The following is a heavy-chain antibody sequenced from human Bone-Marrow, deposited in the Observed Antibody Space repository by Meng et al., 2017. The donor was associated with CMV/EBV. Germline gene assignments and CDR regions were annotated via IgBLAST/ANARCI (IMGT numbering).Heavy chain of an antibody. D-gene: IGHD5-18*01. CDR3: ARDSNSQLLAPFDP. CDR2: IYYSGST. CDR1: GGSISSSSYY. J-gene: IGHJ5*02. V-gene: IGHV4-39*07. Sequence: GSLRLSCTVSGGSISSSSYYWGWIRQPPGKGLEWIGSIYYSGSTYYNPSLKSRVTISVDTSKNQFSLKLSSVTAADTSVYYCARDSNSQLLAPFDPWGQGTRVTVSS.